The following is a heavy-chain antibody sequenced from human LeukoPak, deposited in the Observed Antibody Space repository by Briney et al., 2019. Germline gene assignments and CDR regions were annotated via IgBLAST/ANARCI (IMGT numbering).Heavy chain of an antibody. CDR1: GGSISSVDFY. Sequence: SQTLSLTCTVSGGSISSVDFYWSWIRQPPGKGLEWIGYIYYSGNTYFNPSLKSRVNISVDTSKNQFSLRLSSVTAADTAVYYCATEHKRYHYIDYWGQGTLVTVSS. CDR3: ATEHKRYHYIDY. V-gene: IGHV4-30-4*08. J-gene: IGHJ4*02. D-gene: IGHD1-14*01. CDR2: IYYSGNT.